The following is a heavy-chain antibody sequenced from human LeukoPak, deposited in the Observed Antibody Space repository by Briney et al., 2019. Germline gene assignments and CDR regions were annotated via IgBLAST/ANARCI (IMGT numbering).Heavy chain of an antibody. CDR2: VYYSGST. J-gene: IGHJ5*02. Sequence: SETLSLTCTVSGGSISSSSYYWGWIRQPPGKGLEWIGSVYYSGSTYYNPSLKSRVTISVDTSKNQFSLELSSVTAADTAVYYCSSDLTYYDFWSGYYLYNWFDPWGQGTLVTVSS. V-gene: IGHV4-39*01. CDR3: SSDLTYYDFWSGYYLYNWFDP. D-gene: IGHD3-3*01. CDR1: GGSISSSSYY.